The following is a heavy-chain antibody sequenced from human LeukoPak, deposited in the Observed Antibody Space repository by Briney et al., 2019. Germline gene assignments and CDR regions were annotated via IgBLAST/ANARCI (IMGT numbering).Heavy chain of an antibody. V-gene: IGHV3-30*02. CDR3: ARDNGLTSIDH. CDR1: GLPFTTSG. Sequence: GGSLRLSCAASGLPFTTSGMHWVRQAPGKGLEWVALIRHDGTNKYYADSVKGRFTGSRDNSRNTLYLQMDSLRPEDTALYYCARDNGLTSIDHWGQGTLVTVSS. CDR2: IRHDGTNK. J-gene: IGHJ5*02. D-gene: IGHD3/OR15-3a*01.